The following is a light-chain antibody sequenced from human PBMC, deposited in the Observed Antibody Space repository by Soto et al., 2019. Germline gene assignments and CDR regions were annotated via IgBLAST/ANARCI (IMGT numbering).Light chain of an antibody. Sequence: QSALTQPASVSGSPGQSITISCTGTSSDVGGYKYVSWYQQHPDKAPKLIIFEVSNRPSGISSRFSGSKSGNTASLTIAGLQAEDEADYYCASYTGRSTSVIFGRGTKLTVL. CDR3: ASYTGRSTSVI. J-gene: IGLJ2*01. CDR1: SSDVGGYKY. V-gene: IGLV2-14*01. CDR2: EVS.